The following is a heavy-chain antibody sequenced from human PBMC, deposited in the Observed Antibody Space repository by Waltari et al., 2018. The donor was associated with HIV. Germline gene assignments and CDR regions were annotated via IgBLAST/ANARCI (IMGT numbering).Heavy chain of an antibody. CDR3: VRSSSGHFDH. J-gene: IGHJ4*02. CDR1: GFDFSVYW. CDR2: IKFDGSDM. Sequence: VESGGDLVQPGGSLRLSCAVSGFDFSVYWMSGVRQRPGEGLEWVANIKFDGSDMYYADSVRGRFIASRDSSKKLLFLQMKNVRDDDTATYYCVRSSSGHFDHWGQGTQVIVSS. V-gene: IGHV3-7*01. D-gene: IGHD3-22*01.